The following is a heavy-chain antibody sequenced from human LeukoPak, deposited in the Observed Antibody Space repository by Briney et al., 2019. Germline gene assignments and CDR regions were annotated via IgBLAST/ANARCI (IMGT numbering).Heavy chain of an antibody. CDR1: GFTFSNVW. V-gene: IGHV3-15*01. D-gene: IGHD4-11*01. CDR3: ADYSVSTFPS. Sequence: PGGSLRLSCAASGFTFSNVWMSWVRQAPGKGLEWVGRIKTKSAGGTSEYAAPVKGRFTMPRDDSKNTLFLQMNSLKTEDTAVYYCADYSVSTFPSGGRGTLVTVSA. CDR2: IKTKSAGGTS. J-gene: IGHJ1*01.